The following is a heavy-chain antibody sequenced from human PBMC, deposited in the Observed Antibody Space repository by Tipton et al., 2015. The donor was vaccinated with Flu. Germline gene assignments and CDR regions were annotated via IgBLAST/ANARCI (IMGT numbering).Heavy chain of an antibody. V-gene: IGHV4-59*08. J-gene: IGHJ3*02. CDR1: GGSISSYY. D-gene: IGHD4-17*01. CDR2: IFYSGST. Sequence: TLSLTCTVSGGSISSYYWSWIRQPPGKGLEWIGYIFYSGSTNYNPSLKSRVTISVDTSRTQFSLRLSSVTAADTVVYYCARHNGEVAFDIWGQGIRVLVSS. CDR3: ARHNGEVAFDI.